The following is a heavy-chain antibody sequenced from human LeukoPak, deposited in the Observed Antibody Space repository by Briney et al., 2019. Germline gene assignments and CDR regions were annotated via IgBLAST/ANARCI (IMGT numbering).Heavy chain of an antibody. CDR3: ARGYTSASS. CDR1: GFTFNIFG. Sequence: PGGSLRLSCAASGFTFNIFGMHWVPQAPGKGLEGVAGISYDGTNKYYTHSVKGRFTISRDNSKNTLYLQTDSLRAEDLSVYYCARGYTSASSWGQGTLVTVSS. CDR2: ISYDGTNK. V-gene: IGHV3-30-3*01. J-gene: IGHJ4*02. D-gene: IGHD6-19*01.